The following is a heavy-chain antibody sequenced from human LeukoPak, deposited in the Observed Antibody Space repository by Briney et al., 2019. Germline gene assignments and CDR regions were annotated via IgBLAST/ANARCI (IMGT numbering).Heavy chain of an antibody. Sequence: SETLSLTCAVYGGFFSDYYWSWIRQPPGKGLEWIGGINHSGSTNYNPSLKSRVTISVETSKNQFSLNLDSVTAADTAVYYCARGPSIRYYDGSGYYYFDYWGQGTLVTAST. D-gene: IGHD3-22*01. CDR3: ARGPSIRYYDGSGYYYFDY. J-gene: IGHJ4*02. CDR2: INHSGST. V-gene: IGHV4-34*01. CDR1: GGFFSDYY.